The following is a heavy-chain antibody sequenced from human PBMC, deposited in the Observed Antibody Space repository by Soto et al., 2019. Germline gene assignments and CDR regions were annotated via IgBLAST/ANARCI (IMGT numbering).Heavy chain of an antibody. CDR1: GGPISSYY. Sequence: QVQLQESGPGLVKPSETLSLTCTVSGGPISSYYWSWIRQPPGKGLEWIGYIYYSGRTNYNPSLTSRVTISVDTSKNQFSLKLSSVTAADTAVYYCARLWDYYMDVWGKGTTVTVSS. CDR2: IYYSGRT. J-gene: IGHJ6*03. D-gene: IGHD3-10*01. CDR3: ARLWDYYMDV. V-gene: IGHV4-59*01.